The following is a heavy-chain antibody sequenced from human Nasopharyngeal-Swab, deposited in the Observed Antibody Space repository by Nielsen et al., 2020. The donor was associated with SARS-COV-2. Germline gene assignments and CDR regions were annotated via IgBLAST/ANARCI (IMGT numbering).Heavy chain of an antibody. CDR2: ITASGTAT. J-gene: IGHJ3*01. CDR1: GFTFSSYA. D-gene: IGHD1-26*01. CDR3: GKDEILVGATDDDFDF. V-gene: IGHV3-23*01. Sequence: GESLKISCAASGFTFSSYAMSWVRQAPGKGLEWVSSITASGTATYYADSVKGRFTISRDNSKNTLHLQMNSPRAEDTAVYYCGKDEILVGATDDDFDFWGQGTMVTVSS.